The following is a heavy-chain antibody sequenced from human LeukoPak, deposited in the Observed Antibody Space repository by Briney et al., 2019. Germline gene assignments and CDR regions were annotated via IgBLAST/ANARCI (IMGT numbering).Heavy chain of an antibody. Sequence: GGSLRLSCAASGFTSSGSGMSWVRQAPGKGLEWISSSGDSVGSTYYADSLKGRFTISRDNSKNTLYLQMNNLRAEDTAVYYCAKGGCRGTCNPLAYWGQGALVTVSP. CDR3: AKGGCRGTCNPLAY. J-gene: IGHJ4*02. CDR1: GFTSSGSG. D-gene: IGHD2-15*01. V-gene: IGHV3-23*01. CDR2: SGDSVGST.